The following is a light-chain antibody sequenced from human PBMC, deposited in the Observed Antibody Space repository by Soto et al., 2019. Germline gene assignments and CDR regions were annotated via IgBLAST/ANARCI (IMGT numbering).Light chain of an antibody. J-gene: IGKJ2*01. CDR1: QSISNY. CDR2: SAS. V-gene: IGKV1-39*01. CDR3: QQSYSSLMYT. Sequence: DIQMTQSRSSLSASVGDRVIITCRASQSISNYINWYQQKPGKAPNLLIYSASNLQSGVPSRSSGSGSGTDFTLTISSLQPEDFATYYCQQSYSSLMYTFGQGTKLEI.